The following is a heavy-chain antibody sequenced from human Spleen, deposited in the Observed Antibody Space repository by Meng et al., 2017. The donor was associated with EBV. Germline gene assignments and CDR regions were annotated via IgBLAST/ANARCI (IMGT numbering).Heavy chain of an antibody. V-gene: IGHV7-4-1*02. CDR1: GYSFTNYA. CDR2: INTNTGNP. Sequence: QVQLVRAESEGEEPGASVRVSCKTSGYSFTNYAMSWLRQAPGQGLEWMGWINTNTGNPTYVQGFTGRFVFSLDTSVSTAYLRITSLKAEDTAVYYCAKSGGGYSGYYYFDYWGQGTLVTVSS. D-gene: IGHD5-12*01. CDR3: AKSGGGYSGYYYFDY. J-gene: IGHJ4*02.